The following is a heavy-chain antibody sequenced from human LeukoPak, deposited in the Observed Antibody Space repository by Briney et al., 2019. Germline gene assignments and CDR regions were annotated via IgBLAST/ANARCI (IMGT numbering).Heavy chain of an antibody. V-gene: IGHV1-2*02. CDR2: INPNSGGT. J-gene: IGHJ4*02. Sequence: ASVKVSCKASGYTFTAYYIHWVRQAPGQGLEWMGWINPNSGGTNYAQKFQGRVTMTRDTSISTAYMELSRLRSDDTAVYFCARRCDTSSYYTYYFDYWGQGTLVAVSS. D-gene: IGHD3-22*01. CDR3: ARRCDTSSYYTYYFDY. CDR1: GYTFTAYY.